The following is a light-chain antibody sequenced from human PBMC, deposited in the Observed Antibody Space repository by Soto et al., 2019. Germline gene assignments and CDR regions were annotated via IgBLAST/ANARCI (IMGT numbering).Light chain of an antibody. CDR2: EVI. J-gene: IGLJ1*01. V-gene: IGLV2-14*01. CDR3: TSHSSGSTYV. Sequence: QSALTQPASVSGSPGQSLTISCTGTSXDVGGYNYVSWYQQHPGKAPKLMIYEVINRPSGVSNRFSGSRSGNTASLTISGLQAEDEADYYCTSHSSGSTYVFGTGTKVTVL. CDR1: SXDVGGYNY.